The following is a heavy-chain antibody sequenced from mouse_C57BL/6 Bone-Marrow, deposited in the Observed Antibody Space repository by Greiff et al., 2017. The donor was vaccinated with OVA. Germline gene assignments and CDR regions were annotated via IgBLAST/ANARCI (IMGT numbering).Heavy chain of an antibody. J-gene: IGHJ4*01. Sequence: DVQLQESGPELVKPGASVKMSCKASGYTFTDYNMHWVKQSHGKSLEWIGYINPNNGGTSYNQKFKGKATLTVNKSSSTAYMELRSLTSEDSAVYYCARTTYYSNYAYAMDYWGQGTSVTVSS. CDR2: INPNNGGT. CDR3: ARTTYYSNYAYAMDY. D-gene: IGHD2-5*01. CDR1: GYTFTDYN. V-gene: IGHV1-22*01.